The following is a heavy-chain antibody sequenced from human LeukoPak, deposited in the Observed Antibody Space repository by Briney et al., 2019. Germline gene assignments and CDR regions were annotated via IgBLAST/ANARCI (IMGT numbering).Heavy chain of an antibody. CDR1: GFTFSSYT. CDR2: ISSSSSYI. D-gene: IGHD2-15*01. Sequence: GGSLRLSCAASGFTFSSYTMNWVRQAPGKGLEWVSSISSSSSYIYYADPVKGRFTISRDNAKNSLYLQMNSLRAEDTAVYYCARYVVVAAQDYWGQGTLVTVSS. V-gene: IGHV3-21*01. J-gene: IGHJ4*02. CDR3: ARYVVVAAQDY.